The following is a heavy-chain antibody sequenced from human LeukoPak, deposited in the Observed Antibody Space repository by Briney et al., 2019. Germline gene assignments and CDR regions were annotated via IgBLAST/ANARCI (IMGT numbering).Heavy chain of an antibody. CDR3: AKRGAGSGGLHH. CDR2: FFSDTGKT. CDR1: GFSFSIYA. V-gene: IGHV3-23*01. Sequence: GGSLRLSCAASGFSFSIYAMSWVRQAPGKGLEWVSTFFSDTGKTDYADSVKGRFTISRDTSKNTLYLQMNSLRAEDTAVYYCAKRGAGSGGLHHWGQGTLSPSPQ. J-gene: IGHJ5*02. D-gene: IGHD6-19*01.